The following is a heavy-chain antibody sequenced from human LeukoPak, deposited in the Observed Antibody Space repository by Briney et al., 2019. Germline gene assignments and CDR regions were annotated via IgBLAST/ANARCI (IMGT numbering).Heavy chain of an antibody. J-gene: IGHJ4*02. D-gene: IGHD3-10*01. V-gene: IGHV1-18*01. CDR2: ISAYNGNT. CDR1: DYTFTSYG. CDR3: ARDKGRYYGSASHFDY. Sequence: ASVKVSCKASDYTFTSYGISWVRQAPGQGLEWMGWISAYNGNTNYAQKLQGRVTMTTDTSTSTAYMELRSLRSDDTAVYYCARDKGRYYGSASHFDYWGQGTLVTVSS.